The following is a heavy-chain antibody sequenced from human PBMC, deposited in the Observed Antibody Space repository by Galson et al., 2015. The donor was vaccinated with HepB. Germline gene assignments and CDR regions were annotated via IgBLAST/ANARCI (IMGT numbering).Heavy chain of an antibody. J-gene: IGHJ4*02. CDR1: GFTFSSYA. CDR2: ISAPGGST. Sequence: SLRLSCAASGFTFSSYAMSWVRQAPGKGLEWVSTISAPGGSTYYADSVKGRFTMSRDNVKNILYLQMNSLRADDTAVYYCAKDFARGRDFGWYDPVAYWGQGTLVTVSS. CDR3: AKDFARGRDFGWYDPVAY. D-gene: IGHD3-9*01. V-gene: IGHV3-23*01.